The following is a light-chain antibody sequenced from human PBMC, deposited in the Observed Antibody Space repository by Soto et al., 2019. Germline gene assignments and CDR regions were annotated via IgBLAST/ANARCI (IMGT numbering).Light chain of an antibody. CDR3: LQDYVWPFS. CDR1: QDIRND. CDR2: AAS. J-gene: IGKJ4*01. Sequence: AIQMTQSPSSLSASVGDRVTITCRASQDIRNDLGWYQQKPGKAPKLLMYAASSLQNDVPSRFSGSGSGTDFTLTITSLQSEDFATFYCLQDYVWPFSFGGGTRVEIK. V-gene: IGKV1-6*02.